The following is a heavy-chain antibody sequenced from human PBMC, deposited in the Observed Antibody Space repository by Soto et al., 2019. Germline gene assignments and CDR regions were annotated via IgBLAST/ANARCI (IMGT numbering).Heavy chain of an antibody. CDR2: IYYSGST. D-gene: IGHD1-1*01. CDR1: GGSISSYY. J-gene: IGHJ2*01. CDR3: ARVWTLHWYFEL. V-gene: IGHV4-59*01. Sequence: SETLSLTCTVSGGSISSYYWSWIRQPPGKGLEWIGYIYYSGSTNYNPSLKSRVTISVDTSKNQSSLKLSSVTAADTAVYYCARVWTLHWYFELWGRGTLVTVSS.